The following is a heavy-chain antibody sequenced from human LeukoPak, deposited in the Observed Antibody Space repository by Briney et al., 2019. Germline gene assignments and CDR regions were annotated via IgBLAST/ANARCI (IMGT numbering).Heavy chain of an antibody. D-gene: IGHD5-24*01. CDR1: GYTFTSYG. J-gene: IGHJ4*02. Sequence: SVKVSCKASGYTFTSYGISWVGQAPGQGLEWMGGIIPIFGTANYAQKFQGRVTITADESTSTAYMELSSLRSEDTAVYYCARDLGGGGYNSVYWGQGTLVTVSS. CDR3: ARDLGGGGYNSVY. V-gene: IGHV1-69*13. CDR2: IIPIFGTA.